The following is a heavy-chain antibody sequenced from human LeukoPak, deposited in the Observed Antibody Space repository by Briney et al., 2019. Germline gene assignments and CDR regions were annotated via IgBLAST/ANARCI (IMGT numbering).Heavy chain of an antibody. V-gene: IGHV3-69-1*01. Sequence: GGSLRLSGTASGFPFSDFYMAWFRQPPGKGLECSGGTSISCADSVKGRFTISRDNAKNSLYLQMNSLRAEDTAVYYCARDGYSYGYYYYMDVWGKGTTVTVSS. CDR3: ARDGYSYGYYYYMDV. CDR2: SGGTSI. J-gene: IGHJ6*03. D-gene: IGHD5-18*01. CDR1: GFPFSDFY.